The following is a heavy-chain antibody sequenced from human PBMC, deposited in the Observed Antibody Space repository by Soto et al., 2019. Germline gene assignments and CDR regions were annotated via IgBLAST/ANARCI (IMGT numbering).Heavy chain of an antibody. Sequence: PSETLSLTCTVSGGSIGSDHYYWGWIRQSPGKGLEWIGEINHSGSTYYNPSLKSRVTISVDTSKNQFSLKLSSVTAADTAVYYCARAMVRGVTGMRYWGQGTLVTVSS. CDR3: ARAMVRGVTGMRY. J-gene: IGHJ4*02. CDR2: INHSGST. D-gene: IGHD3-10*01. CDR1: GGSIGSDHYY. V-gene: IGHV4-39*02.